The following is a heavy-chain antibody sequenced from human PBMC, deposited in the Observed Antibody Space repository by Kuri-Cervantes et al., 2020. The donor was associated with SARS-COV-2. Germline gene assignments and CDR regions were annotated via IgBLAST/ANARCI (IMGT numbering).Heavy chain of an antibody. D-gene: IGHD4-17*01. CDR1: GFTFSSYA. CDR3: AKVESQVEDDYVGDYWGYFDY. V-gene: IGHV3-23*01. Sequence: GESLKISCAASGFTFSSYAMHWVRQAPGKGLEWVSAISGSGGSTYYADSVKGRFTISRDNSKNTLYLQMNSLRAEDTAVYYCAKVESQVEDDYVGDYWGYFDYWGQGTLVTISS. CDR2: ISGSGGST. J-gene: IGHJ4*02.